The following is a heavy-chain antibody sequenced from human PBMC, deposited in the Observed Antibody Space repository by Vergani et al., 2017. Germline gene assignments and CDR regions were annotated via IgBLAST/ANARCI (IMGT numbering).Heavy chain of an antibody. V-gene: IGHV1-69*12. CDR1: GGTFSSYA. Sequence: QVQLVQSGAEVKKPGSSVKVSCKASGGTFSSYAISWVRQAPGQGLEWMGGIIPIFGTANYAQKFQGRVTITADESTRTAYMELSSLRSEDTAVYYCAREPHPDYYGSGTYGMDVWGQGTTVTVSS. CDR3: AREPHPDYYGSGTYGMDV. CDR2: IIPIFGTA. D-gene: IGHD3-10*01. J-gene: IGHJ6*02.